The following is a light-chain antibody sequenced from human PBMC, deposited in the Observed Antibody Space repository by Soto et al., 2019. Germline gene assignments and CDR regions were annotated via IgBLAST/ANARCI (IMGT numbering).Light chain of an antibody. J-gene: IGKJ4*01. V-gene: IGKV3-11*01. CDR3: QQRHNWLT. Sequence: EIVLTQSPATLSLSPGERAALSCRASQSVSNYFAWYQQKPGQAPRLLIYDTSNRATGIPARFSGSGSGTDFTLTISSLESEDSGIYYCQQRHNWLTFGGGTKVDIK. CDR2: DTS. CDR1: QSVSNY.